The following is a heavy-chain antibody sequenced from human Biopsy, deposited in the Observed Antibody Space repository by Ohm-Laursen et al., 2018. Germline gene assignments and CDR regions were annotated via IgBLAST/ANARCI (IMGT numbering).Heavy chain of an antibody. Sequence: SVKVSCKVSGYTPTALSMHWVRQAPGRGLEWMGGFAPENGKTIYAQKFQGRITMTEDTSTDTAYTELSSLRSEDTAVYYCAADINVWNVNYWGQGTQVTVSS. CDR3: AADINVWNVNY. D-gene: IGHD1-1*01. CDR2: FAPENGKT. J-gene: IGHJ4*02. V-gene: IGHV1-24*01. CDR1: GYTPTALS.